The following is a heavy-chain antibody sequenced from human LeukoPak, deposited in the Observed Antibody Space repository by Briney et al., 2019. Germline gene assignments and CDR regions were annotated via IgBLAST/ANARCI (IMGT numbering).Heavy chain of an antibody. CDR2: ISSSGTTM. D-gene: IGHD6-6*01. J-gene: IGHJ4*02. Sequence: GGSLRLSCAVSGFIFGTYEMNWVRQAPGKGLEWVSYISSSGTTMYYADSVKGRFTISRDNAKHSLYLQVDSLRAEHTAVYYCARVSGSSSDWGQGTLVTVSS. V-gene: IGHV3-48*03. CDR3: ARVSGSSSD. CDR1: GFIFGTYE.